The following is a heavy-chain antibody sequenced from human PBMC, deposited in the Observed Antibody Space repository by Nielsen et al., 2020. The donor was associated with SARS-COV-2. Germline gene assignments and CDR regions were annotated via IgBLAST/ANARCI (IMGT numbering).Heavy chain of an antibody. CDR3: ARVPYYDFWSGSWFDP. J-gene: IGHJ5*02. CDR1: GYTFTSYG. D-gene: IGHD3-3*01. V-gene: IGHV1-18*01. Sequence: ASVKVSCKASGYTFTSYGISWVRQAPGQGLEWMGWISAYNGNTNYAQKLQGRVTMTTDTSTSTAYMELRSLRSDDTAVYYCARVPYYDFWSGSWFDPWGQGTLVTVSS. CDR2: ISAYNGNT.